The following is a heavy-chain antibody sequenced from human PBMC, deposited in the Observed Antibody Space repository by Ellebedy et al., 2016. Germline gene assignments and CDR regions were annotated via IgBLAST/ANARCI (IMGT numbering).Heavy chain of an antibody. Sequence: SVKVSXXASGGTFSSYAISWVRQAPGQGLEWMGGIIPIFGTANYAQKFQGRVTITADESTSTAYMELSSLRSEDTAVYYCALRITMVRGVINGDYWGQGTLVTVSS. D-gene: IGHD3-10*01. CDR1: GGTFSSYA. V-gene: IGHV1-69*13. J-gene: IGHJ4*02. CDR3: ALRITMVRGVINGDY. CDR2: IIPIFGTA.